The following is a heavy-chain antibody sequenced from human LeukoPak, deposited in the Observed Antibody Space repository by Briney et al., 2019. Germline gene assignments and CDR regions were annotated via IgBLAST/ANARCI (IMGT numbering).Heavy chain of an antibody. CDR3: ARGRIKWSTSGRAFDI. V-gene: IGHV4-39*07. D-gene: IGHD2-2*01. J-gene: IGHJ3*02. Sequence: PSETLSLTCTVSGGSISTSNYYWGWIRQPPGKGLEWIGNIFYSGSTYYSPSLKSRVTISLDTSRNQFSLKLNSVTAADTAVYYCARGRIKWSTSGRAFDIWGQGTMVTVSS. CDR2: IFYSGST. CDR1: GGSISTSNYY.